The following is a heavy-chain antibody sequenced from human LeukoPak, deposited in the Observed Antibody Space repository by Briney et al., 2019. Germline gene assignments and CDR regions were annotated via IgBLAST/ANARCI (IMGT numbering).Heavy chain of an antibody. D-gene: IGHD4-17*01. CDR1: GGSISSGGYS. CDR3: AGDTGGDYDRRFDY. V-gene: IGHV4-30-2*01. J-gene: IGHJ4*02. Sequence: SQTLSLTCAVSGGSISSGGYSWSWIRQPPGKGLEWIGYIYHSGSTYYNPSLKSRVTISVDRSKNQFSLKLSSVTAADTAVYYCAGDTGGDYDRRFDYWGQGTLVTVSS. CDR2: IYHSGST.